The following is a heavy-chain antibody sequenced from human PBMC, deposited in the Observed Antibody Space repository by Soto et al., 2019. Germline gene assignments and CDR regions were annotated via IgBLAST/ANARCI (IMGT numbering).Heavy chain of an antibody. J-gene: IGHJ4*02. CDR2: IKQDGGDQ. Sequence: PGGSLRLSCAASGFTFSNYWMSWVRQAPGKGLEWVANIKQDGGDQYYVDSVKGRFSISRDNAKNSLYLQMNSLRAEDTAVYYCAIGEAIDYWGQGTLVTVSS. CDR3: AIGEAIDY. V-gene: IGHV3-7*03. CDR1: GFTFSNYW.